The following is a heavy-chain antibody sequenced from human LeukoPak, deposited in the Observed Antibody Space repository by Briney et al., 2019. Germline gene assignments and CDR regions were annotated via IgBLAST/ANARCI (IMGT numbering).Heavy chain of an antibody. Sequence: GASVKASCKASGGTFSSYAISWVRQAPGQGLEWMGGIIPIFGTANYAQKFQGRVTITTDESTSTAYMELSSLRSEDTAVYYCARDPIYGDHGGWFDPWGQGTLVTVSS. V-gene: IGHV1-69*05. CDR1: GGTFSSYA. CDR2: IIPIFGTA. J-gene: IGHJ5*02. CDR3: ARDPIYGDHGGWFDP. D-gene: IGHD4-17*01.